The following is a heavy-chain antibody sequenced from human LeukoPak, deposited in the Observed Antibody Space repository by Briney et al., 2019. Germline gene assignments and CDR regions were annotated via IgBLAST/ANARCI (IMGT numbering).Heavy chain of an antibody. CDR2: ISFNGNNK. D-gene: IGHD1-7*01. Sequence: PGGSLRLSCAASGFTYSSYGMHWVRQAPGKGLEWVAVISFNGNNKYYADSVKGRFTISRDNSKNTLYLQMNSLRAEDTAVYYCAKPTGELGIWGQGTMVTVSS. J-gene: IGHJ3*02. CDR1: GFTYSSYG. V-gene: IGHV3-30*18. CDR3: AKPTGELGI.